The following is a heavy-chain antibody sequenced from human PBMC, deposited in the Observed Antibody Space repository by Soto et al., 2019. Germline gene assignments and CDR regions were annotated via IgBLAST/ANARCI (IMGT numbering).Heavy chain of an antibody. V-gene: IGHV4-34*01. CDR2: INHSGNN. CDR3: ARGGSNDWQVAFDI. J-gene: IGHJ3*02. D-gene: IGHD3-9*01. CDR1: GGSFSTYY. Sequence: SETLSLTCVVSGGSFSTYYYNWIRQSPGKGLEWIGEINHSGNNNYSPSLKSRVTMSLDTSKNQFSLKLTSVTAADTAVYYCARGGSNDWQVAFDIWGQGTMVTVS.